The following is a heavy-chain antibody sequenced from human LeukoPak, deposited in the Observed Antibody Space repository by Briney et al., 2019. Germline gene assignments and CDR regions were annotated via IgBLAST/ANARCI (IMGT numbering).Heavy chain of an antibody. CDR3: GRVGAKKGFDY. CDR1: GFTFSSYS. V-gene: IGHV3-21*01. Sequence: GGSLTLSCAASGFTFSSYSKNWVRHAPGEGLEWVSSISSNSSYIYHADSVKGRLTISRVHAKNSLYLQMNSLRAEYTAVYYCGRVGAKKGFDYWGQGTLVTVSS. D-gene: IGHD1-26*01. J-gene: IGHJ4*02. CDR2: ISSNSSYI.